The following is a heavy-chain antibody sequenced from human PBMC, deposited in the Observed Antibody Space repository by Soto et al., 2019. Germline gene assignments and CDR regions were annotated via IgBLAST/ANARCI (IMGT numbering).Heavy chain of an antibody. J-gene: IGHJ6*02. D-gene: IGHD3-10*01. CDR1: GGSISSYY. V-gene: IGHV4-59*08. Sequence: QVQLQESGPGLVKPSETLSLTCTVSGGSISSYYWSWIRQPPGKGLEWIGYIYYSGSTNYNPSLKSRVTISVDTSKNQFSLKLSSVTAADTAVYYCARRGPYYGSGGYRDYYGMDVWGQGTTVTVSS. CDR2: IYYSGST. CDR3: ARRGPYYGSGGYRDYYGMDV.